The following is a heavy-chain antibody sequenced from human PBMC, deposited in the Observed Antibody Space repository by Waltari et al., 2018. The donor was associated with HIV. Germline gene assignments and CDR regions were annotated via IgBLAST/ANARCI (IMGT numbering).Heavy chain of an antibody. Sequence: PGQGLEWMGGSIPSFGPANYAQKLQGSVTITADESTSTAYMELSSLRSEDTAVYYCARGAITMVRGVPIWFDPWGQGTLVTVSS. V-gene: IGHV1-69*01. CDR3: ARGAITMVRGVPIWFDP. D-gene: IGHD3-10*01. CDR2: SIPSFGPA. J-gene: IGHJ5*02.